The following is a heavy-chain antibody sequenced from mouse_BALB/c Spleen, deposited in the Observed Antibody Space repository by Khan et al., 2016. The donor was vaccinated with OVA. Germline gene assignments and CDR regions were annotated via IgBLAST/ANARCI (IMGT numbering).Heavy chain of an antibody. CDR2: INTYTGEP. CDR3: ARASYFSYTLDY. J-gene: IGHJ4*01. D-gene: IGHD2-10*01. Sequence: QIQLVQSGPELKKPGETVKISCKASGYTFTNYGMNWVKQSPGKALKWMGWINTYTGEPTYVDDFKGRFAFSLETSASTAYLQINNLKNEDTATYVCARASYFSYTLDYWGQGSSVTVSS. V-gene: IGHV9-3-1*01. CDR1: GYTFTNYG.